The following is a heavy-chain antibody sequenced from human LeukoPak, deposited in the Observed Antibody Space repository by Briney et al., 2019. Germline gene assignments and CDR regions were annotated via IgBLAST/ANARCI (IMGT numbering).Heavy chain of an antibody. CDR1: GYSFTSYW. V-gene: IGHV5-51*01. CDR3: ARRGYYDSSGRNNWFAP. J-gene: IGHJ5*02. Sequence: GESLKISCKGSGYSFTSYWTGWVRQMPGKGLEWMGIIYPYDSDTRYSPSFQGQVTISADKSISTAYLQWSGLKASDTAMYYCARRGYYDSSGRNNWFAPWGQGTLVTVSS. CDR2: IYPYDSDT. D-gene: IGHD3-22*01.